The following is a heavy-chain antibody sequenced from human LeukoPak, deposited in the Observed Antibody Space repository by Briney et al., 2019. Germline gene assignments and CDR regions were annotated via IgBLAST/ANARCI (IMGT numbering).Heavy chain of an antibody. CDR3: ARRCSSATCYTDAFDI. CDR1: GGSISNYY. V-gene: IGHV4-59*08. J-gene: IGHJ3*02. CDR2: VYYSGTT. Sequence: SETLSLTCTVSGGSISNYYWSWIRQPPGKGLEWIGYVYYSGTTNYNPSLKSRVTISVDTSKKQFSLKLSSVTAADTAVYYCARRCSSATCYTDAFDIWGQGTMVTVSS. D-gene: IGHD2-2*02.